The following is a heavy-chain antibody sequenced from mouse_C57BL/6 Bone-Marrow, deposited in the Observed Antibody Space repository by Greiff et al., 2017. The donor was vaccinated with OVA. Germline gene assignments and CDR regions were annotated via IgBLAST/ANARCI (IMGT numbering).Heavy chain of an antibody. J-gene: IGHJ2*01. CDR3: AKQFFDY. CDR2: INPYNGGT. CDR1: GYTFTDYY. V-gene: IGHV1-19*01. Sequence: VQLKESGPVLVKPGASVKMSCKASGYTFTDYYMNWVKQSHGKSLEWIGVINPYNGGTSYNQKFKGKATLTVDKSSSTAYMELNSLTSEDSAVSDDAKQFFDYWGQGTALTVSA.